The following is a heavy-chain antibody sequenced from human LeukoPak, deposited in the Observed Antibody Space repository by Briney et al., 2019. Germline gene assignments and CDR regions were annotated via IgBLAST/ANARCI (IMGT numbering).Heavy chain of an antibody. CDR2: IKHDGREK. J-gene: IGHJ4*02. CDR1: GFPFDRYW. D-gene: IGHD3-16*01. CDR3: ARQPIYEAYFDF. V-gene: IGHV3-7*01. Sequence: QPGGSLRLSCVASGFPFDRYWMSWVRQAPGKGLEWVANIKHDGREKNFVDSVKGRFTISRDNAENSLFLQMNSLRADDTAVYFCARQPIYEAYFDFWGQGTLVTVSS.